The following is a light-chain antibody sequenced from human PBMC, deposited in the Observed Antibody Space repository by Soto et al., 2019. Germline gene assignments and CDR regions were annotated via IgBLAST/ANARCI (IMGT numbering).Light chain of an antibody. CDR1: QSVSSN. Sequence: EIVMTQSPATLSVSPGERATHSCRASQSVSSNLAWYQQKPGQAPRLLIYGASTRATGIPAGFSGSGSGTEFTLTISSLQSEDFAVYYCQQYNNWGFTFGPATKVDIK. J-gene: IGKJ3*01. CDR2: GAS. CDR3: QQYNNWGFT. V-gene: IGKV3-15*01.